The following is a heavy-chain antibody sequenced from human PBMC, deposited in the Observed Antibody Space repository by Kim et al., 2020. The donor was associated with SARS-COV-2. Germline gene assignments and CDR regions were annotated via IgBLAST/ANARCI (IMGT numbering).Heavy chain of an antibody. CDR1: GFTFSSYG. V-gene: IGHV3-30*03. Sequence: GGSLRLSCAASGFTFSSYGMHWVRQAPGKGLEWVAVISYDGSNKYYADSVKGRFTISRDNSKNTLYLQMNSLRAEDTAVYYCAITPVMTTGPGGYFDYWGQGTLVTVSS. CDR2: ISYDGSNK. CDR3: AITPVMTTGPGGYFDY. D-gene: IGHD4-17*01. J-gene: IGHJ4*02.